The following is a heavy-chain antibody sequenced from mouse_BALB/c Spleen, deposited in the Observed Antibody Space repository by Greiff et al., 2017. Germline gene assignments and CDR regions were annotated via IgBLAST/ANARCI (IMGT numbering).Heavy chain of an antibody. J-gene: IGHJ3*01. CDR1: GFTFSSYG. D-gene: IGHD2-14*01. Sequence: EVQEVESGGGLVQPGGSLKLSCAASGFTFSSYGMSWVRQTPDKRLELVATINSNGGSTYYPDSVKGRFTISRDNAKNTLYLQMSSLKSEDTAMYYCADYYRYTWFAYWGQGTLVTVSA. V-gene: IGHV5-6-3*01. CDR3: ADYYRYTWFAY. CDR2: INSNGGST.